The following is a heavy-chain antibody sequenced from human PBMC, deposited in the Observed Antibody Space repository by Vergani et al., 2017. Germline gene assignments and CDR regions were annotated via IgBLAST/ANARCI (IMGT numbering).Heavy chain of an antibody. CDR2: ISGSGGST. J-gene: IGHJ4*02. V-gene: IGHV3-23*01. D-gene: IGHD6-19*01. Sequence: EVQLLESGGGLVQPGGSLRLSCAASGFTFSSYAMSWVRQAPGKGLEWVSAISGSGGSTYYADSVKGRFTISRDNAKNSLYLQMNSLRADDTAVYYCARLKAVAGTSFDYWGQGTLVTVSS. CDR1: GFTFSSYA. CDR3: ARLKAVAGTSFDY.